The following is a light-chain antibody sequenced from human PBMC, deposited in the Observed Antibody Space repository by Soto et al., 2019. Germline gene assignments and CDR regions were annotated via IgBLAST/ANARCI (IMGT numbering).Light chain of an antibody. J-gene: IGKJ2*01. Sequence: EIVMTQSPASLSVSPGEGATLSCTASQSVASNVAWYQQKPGQGPRLLIHGASTRAVGVPARFSGSGSGTDFTLTISSLQSEDFAVYYCQQYHNWPPQYTFGQGTKLQIK. CDR1: QSVASN. CDR3: QQYHNWPPQYT. CDR2: GAS. V-gene: IGKV3-15*01.